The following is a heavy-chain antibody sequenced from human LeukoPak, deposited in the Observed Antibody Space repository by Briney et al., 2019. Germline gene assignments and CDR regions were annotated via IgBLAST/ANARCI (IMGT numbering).Heavy chain of an antibody. CDR3: ARGNPSIYSYYYMDV. CDR2: ITGSGGAT. J-gene: IGHJ6*03. Sequence: GGSLRLSCAASEFTFSNYGMIWVRQAPGKGLEWVSAITGSGGATYYADSVKGRFTISRDNAENSMYLQMNSLRAEDTAVYYCARGNPSIYSYYYMDVWGKGTTVTVSS. CDR1: EFTFSNYG. V-gene: IGHV3-23*01. D-gene: IGHD6-6*01.